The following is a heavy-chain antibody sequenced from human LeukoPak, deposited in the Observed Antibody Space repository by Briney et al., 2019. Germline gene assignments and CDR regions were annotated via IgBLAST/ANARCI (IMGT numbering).Heavy chain of an antibody. D-gene: IGHD3-10*01. CDR2: IYTSGST. V-gene: IGHV4-4*07. J-gene: IGHJ4*02. Sequence: SETLSLTCTVSGGSISSYYWSWIRQPAGKGLEWIGRIYTSGSTNYNPSLKSRVTMSVDTSKNQFSLKLSSVTAADTAVYYCARKRLLWFGELNYFDYWGQGTLVTVSS. CDR1: GGSISSYY. CDR3: ARKRLLWFGELNYFDY.